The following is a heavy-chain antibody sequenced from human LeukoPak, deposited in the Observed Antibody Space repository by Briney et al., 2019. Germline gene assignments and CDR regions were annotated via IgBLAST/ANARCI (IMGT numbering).Heavy chain of an antibody. V-gene: IGHV1-46*01. CDR2: INPSGGST. D-gene: IGHD6-25*01. CDR1: GYTFTSYY. Sequence: ASVKVSCKASGYTFTSYYMHWVRQAPGQGLEWMGIINPSGGSTSYAQKFQGRVTMTRDMSTSTVYMELSSLRSEDTAVYYCARDLGSGWRDDAFDIWGQGTMVTVSS. J-gene: IGHJ3*02. CDR3: ARDLGSGWRDDAFDI.